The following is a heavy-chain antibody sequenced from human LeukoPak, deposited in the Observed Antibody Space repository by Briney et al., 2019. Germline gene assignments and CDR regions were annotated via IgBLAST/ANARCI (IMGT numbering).Heavy chain of an antibody. J-gene: IGHJ4*02. CDR3: ARDGDTVVVPIDY. CDR1: GFTLSSYW. V-gene: IGHV3-74*01. Sequence: GGSLRLSCAASGFTLSSYWMHWARQAPGKGLEWVSRINNDGSSTKYADFVKGRFTISRDNAKNTLYLQMNSLRADDTAVYYCARDGDTVVVPIDYWGQGTLVTVTS. D-gene: IGHD5-18*01. CDR2: INNDGSST.